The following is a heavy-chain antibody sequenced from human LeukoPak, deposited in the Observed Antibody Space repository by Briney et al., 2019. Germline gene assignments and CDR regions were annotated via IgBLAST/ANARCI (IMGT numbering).Heavy chain of an antibody. Sequence: AAVKVSCKASGGTFIIYGINWVRQAPGQGLEWMGRIIPIFDIANYAQRFQGRVTITADRSTSTVYMELSSLRPEDTAVYYCASFVDTATRGYYCMDVWGQGKTVFVSS. V-gene: IGHV1-69*04. CDR3: ASFVDTATRGYYCMDV. J-gene: IGHJ6*02. CDR1: GGTFIIYG. CDR2: IIPIFDIA. D-gene: IGHD5-18*01.